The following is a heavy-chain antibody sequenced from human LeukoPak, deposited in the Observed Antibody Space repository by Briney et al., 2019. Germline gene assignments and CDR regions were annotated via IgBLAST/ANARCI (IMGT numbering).Heavy chain of an antibody. CDR1: GFTFCSYA. CDR3: AKDSGRLGVREVFDF. D-gene: IGHD7-27*01. Sequence: GGSRRLSCASSGFTFCSYAMTWLRQAPGKGLEWVSSIGAGGTNTYYADSVAGRFTISRDNSYNTLSLQMNGLRVEDTAVYFCAKDSGRLGVREVFDFCGQGTMVTVSS. J-gene: IGHJ3*01. CDR2: IGAGGTNT. V-gene: IGHV3-23*01.